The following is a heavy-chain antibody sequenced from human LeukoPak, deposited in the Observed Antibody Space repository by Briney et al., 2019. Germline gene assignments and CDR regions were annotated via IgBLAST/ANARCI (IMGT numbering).Heavy chain of an antibody. CDR3: ARHPIAAGGAYNWFDP. Sequence: GESLKISCKGSGYGSGYSFTSHWIAWVRQMPGKGLEWMGIIYPRDSNTLYSPSFQGQVTISVDTSINTAYLQWISLKASDTAMYYCARHPIAAGGAYNWFDPWGQGTLVTVSS. V-gene: IGHV5-51*01. J-gene: IGHJ5*02. CDR2: IYPRDSNT. CDR1: GYSFTSHW. D-gene: IGHD6-13*01.